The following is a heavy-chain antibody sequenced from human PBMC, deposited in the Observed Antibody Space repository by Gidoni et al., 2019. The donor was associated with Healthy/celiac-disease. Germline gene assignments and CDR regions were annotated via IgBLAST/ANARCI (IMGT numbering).Heavy chain of an antibody. J-gene: IGHJ6*02. CDR1: GGSISSSSYY. CDR3: ASLRVAVAAPVYYYYGMDV. CDR2: IYYSGST. D-gene: IGHD6-19*01. Sequence: QLQLQESGPGLVKPSETLSLTCTVSGGSISSSSYYWGWIRQPPGKGLEWIGSIYYSGSTYYNPSLKSRVTISVDTSKNQFSLKLSSVTAADTAVYYCASLRVAVAAPVYYYYGMDVWGQGTTVTVSS. V-gene: IGHV4-39*01.